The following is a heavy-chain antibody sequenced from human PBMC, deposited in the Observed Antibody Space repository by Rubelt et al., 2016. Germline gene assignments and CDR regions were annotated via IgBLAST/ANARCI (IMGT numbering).Heavy chain of an antibody. J-gene: IGHJ4*02. D-gene: IGHD3-22*01. Sequence: APGKGLEWVSVIYSGGSTYYADSVKGRFTISRDNSKNTLYLQMNSLRAEDTAVYYCARGVDASYDSSGYYYGWGQGTLVTVSS. CDR3: ARGVDASYDSSGYYYG. V-gene: IGHV3-66*02. CDR2: IYSGGST.